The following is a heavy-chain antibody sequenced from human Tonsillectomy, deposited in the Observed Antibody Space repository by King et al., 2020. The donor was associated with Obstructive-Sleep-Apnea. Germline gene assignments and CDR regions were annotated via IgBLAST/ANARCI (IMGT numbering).Heavy chain of an antibody. D-gene: IGHD6-6*01. CDR2: IYYSGST. J-gene: IGHJ6*02. V-gene: IGHV4-59*08. Sequence: QLQESGPGLVKPSETLSLTCTVAGGSISGYYWSWIRQPPGKGLEWIGYIYYSGSTNYNTSLKSRVTISVDTSKNQFSLKLSSVTAADTAVYYCARHITSARLFYYYYYGTDAWCQGTTVTVSS. CDR1: GGSISGYY. CDR3: ARHITSARLFYYYYYGTDA.